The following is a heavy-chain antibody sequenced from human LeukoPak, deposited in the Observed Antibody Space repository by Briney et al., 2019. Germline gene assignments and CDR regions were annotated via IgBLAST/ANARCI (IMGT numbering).Heavy chain of an antibody. D-gene: IGHD3-3*01. Sequence: SETLSLTCTVSGNSISSGYYWGWIRQPPGRGLEWIGSIYHSGSTYYNPSLKSRVTISVDTSKNQFSLKLNSVTAADTAVYYCARDFRFSYYDFWSGYYTAFDPWGQGTLVTVSS. V-gene: IGHV4-38-2*02. J-gene: IGHJ5*02. CDR1: GNSISSGYY. CDR3: ARDFRFSYYDFWSGYYTAFDP. CDR2: IYHSGST.